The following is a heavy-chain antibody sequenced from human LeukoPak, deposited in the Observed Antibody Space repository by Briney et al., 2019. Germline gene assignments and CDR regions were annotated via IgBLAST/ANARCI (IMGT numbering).Heavy chain of an antibody. CDR3: VYGSGPNWFDP. CDR1: GFTFSSYG. V-gene: IGHV3-23*01. Sequence: PGGSLRLSCAASGFTFSSYGMSWVRQAPGKGLEWVSAISGSGGSAYYADSVKGRFTISRDNSKNTLYLQMNSLRAEDTAVYYCVYGSGPNWFDPWGQGTLVTVSS. J-gene: IGHJ5*02. D-gene: IGHD3-10*01. CDR2: ISGSGGSA.